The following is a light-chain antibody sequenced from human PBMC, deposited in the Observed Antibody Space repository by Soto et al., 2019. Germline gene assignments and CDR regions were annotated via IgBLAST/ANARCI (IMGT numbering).Light chain of an antibody. J-gene: IGKJ3*01. CDR1: QGIRNF. CDR3: QMYRSVPV. Sequence: DIQMTQSPTSLSASVGDRVTITCRASQGIRNFVAWYQQKPGKAPKLLIYAASTLQSGVPSRFSGSGSGTDLPLTINRLQPEDVTTKSCQMYRSVPVFGAGTKVEIK. V-gene: IGKV1-27*01. CDR2: AAS.